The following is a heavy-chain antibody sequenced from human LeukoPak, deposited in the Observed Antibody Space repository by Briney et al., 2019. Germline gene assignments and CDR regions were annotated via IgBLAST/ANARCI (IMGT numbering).Heavy chain of an antibody. Sequence: SETLSLTCTVSGGSISSSSYYWGWIRQPPGKGLEWIGSIYYSGSTYYNPSLKSRVTISVDTSKNQFSLKLSSVTAADTAVYYCARGGQLRYFDWLNFDYWGQGTLVTVSS. CDR1: GGSISSSSYY. D-gene: IGHD3-9*01. J-gene: IGHJ4*02. V-gene: IGHV4-39*07. CDR3: ARGGQLRYFDWLNFDY. CDR2: IYYSGST.